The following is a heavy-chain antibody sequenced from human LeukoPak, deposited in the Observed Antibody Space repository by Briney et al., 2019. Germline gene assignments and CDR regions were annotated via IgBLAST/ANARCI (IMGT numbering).Heavy chain of an antibody. CDR1: GFTFSSYD. CDR3: AREPPPAGMDV. V-gene: IGHV3-13*01. CDR2: IGTAGDT. Sequence: RPGGSLRLSCAASGFTFSSYDMHWVRQATGKGLEWVSAIGTAGDTYYPDSVKGRFTISREKAKNSLYLQMNSLTAGDTAVYYCAREPPPAGMDVWGKGTTVTVSS. J-gene: IGHJ6*04.